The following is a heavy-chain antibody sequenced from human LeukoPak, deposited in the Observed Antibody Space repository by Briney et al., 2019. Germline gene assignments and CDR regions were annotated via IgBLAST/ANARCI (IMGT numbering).Heavy chain of an antibody. Sequence: GGSLRLSCAASGFTVSNNYMTWVRQAPGKGLEWVSVIYSGGSTYYADSVKGRFTISRDNSKNTLYLQMNSLRAEDTAVYYCAKAPQWSRFDYWGQGTLVTVSS. D-gene: IGHD6-19*01. J-gene: IGHJ4*02. CDR3: AKAPQWSRFDY. V-gene: IGHV3-66*01. CDR1: GFTVSNNY. CDR2: IYSGGST.